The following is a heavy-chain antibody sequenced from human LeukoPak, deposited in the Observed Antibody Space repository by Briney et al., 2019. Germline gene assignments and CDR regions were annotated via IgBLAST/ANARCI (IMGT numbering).Heavy chain of an antibody. CDR2: INPNSGGT. J-gene: IGHJ4*02. D-gene: IGHD3-10*01. Sequence: GASVKVSCKASGYTFTGYYMHWVRQAPGQGLEWMGWINPNSGGTNYAQKFQGRVTMTRDTSISTAYMELSRLRSDDTAVYYCARGGATMVSGSYYLFNDYWGQGTLVTVSS. V-gene: IGHV1-2*02. CDR1: GYTFTGYY. CDR3: ARGGATMVSGSYYLFNDY.